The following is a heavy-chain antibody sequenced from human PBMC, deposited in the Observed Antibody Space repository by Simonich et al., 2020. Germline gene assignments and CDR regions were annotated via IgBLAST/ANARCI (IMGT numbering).Heavy chain of an antibody. V-gene: IGHV1-2*02. D-gene: IGHD6-13*01. Sequence: QVQLVQSGAEVKKPGASVKVSCKASGYTFTGYYMHWVRQALGQGLEWMGWINPNSGGTNYAKKFQGRVTMTRDTSISTAYMELSRLRSDDTAVYYCARDSYSSWYFDLWGRGTLVTVSS. CDR1: GYTFTGYY. CDR3: ARDSYSSWYFDL. J-gene: IGHJ2*01. CDR2: INPNSGGT.